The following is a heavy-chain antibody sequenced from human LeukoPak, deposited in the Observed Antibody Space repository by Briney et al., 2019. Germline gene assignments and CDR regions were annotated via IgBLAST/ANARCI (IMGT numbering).Heavy chain of an antibody. CDR3: ARDRIQEWSDAFDI. V-gene: IGHV1-18*01. D-gene: IGHD3-3*01. CDR1: GYTFPSYG. J-gene: IGHJ3*02. Sequence: ASVKVSCKASGYTFPSYGISWVRQAPGQGLEWLGWISSYNGNTNYAQKLQGRVTMTTDTSTSTAYMELRSLRSDDTAVYYCARDRIQEWSDAFDIWGQGTMVTVSS. CDR2: ISSYNGNT.